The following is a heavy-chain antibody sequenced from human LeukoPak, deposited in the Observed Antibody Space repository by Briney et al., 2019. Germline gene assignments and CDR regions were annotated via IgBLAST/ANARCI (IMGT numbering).Heavy chain of an antibody. V-gene: IGHV1-2*02. CDR3: ARGDCSGGNCYEGDFDY. Sequence: GASVKVSCKPSGYTLTGYYMHCVRPAPGQGLEWMGWINPNSGGTNYAQKLQGRVTMTRDTSISTAYMELTRLRSDDTAVYYCARGDCSGGNCYEGDFDYWGQGTLVTVSS. CDR1: GYTLTGYY. CDR2: INPNSGGT. J-gene: IGHJ4*02. D-gene: IGHD2-15*01.